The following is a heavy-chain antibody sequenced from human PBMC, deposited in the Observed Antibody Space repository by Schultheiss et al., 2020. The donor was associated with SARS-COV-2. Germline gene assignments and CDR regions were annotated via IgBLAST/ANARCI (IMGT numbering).Heavy chain of an antibody. CDR3: ARELYDYGDYAFDY. CDR2: IIPIFGTA. Sequence: KISCKAPGYTLTSYYMHWVRQAPGQGLEWMGGIIPIFGTANYAQKFQGRVTITADESTSTAYMELSSLRSEDTAVYYCARELYDYGDYAFDYWGQGTMVTVSS. V-gene: IGHV1-69*01. J-gene: IGHJ4*03. CDR1: GYTLTSYY. D-gene: IGHD4-17*01.